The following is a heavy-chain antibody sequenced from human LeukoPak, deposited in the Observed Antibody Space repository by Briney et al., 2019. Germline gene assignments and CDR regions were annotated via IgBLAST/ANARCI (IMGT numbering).Heavy chain of an antibody. D-gene: IGHD3-3*01. Sequence: GASVKVSCKASGYTFTGYYMHWVRQAPGQGLEWMGWINPNSGGTNYAQKFQGGVTMTRDTSISTAYMELRRLRSDDTAVYYCARAPWYYDFWSGYYTGGYYFDYWGQGTLVTVSS. CDR1: GYTFTGYY. V-gene: IGHV1-2*02. CDR3: ARAPWYYDFWSGYYTGGYYFDY. J-gene: IGHJ4*02. CDR2: INPNSGGT.